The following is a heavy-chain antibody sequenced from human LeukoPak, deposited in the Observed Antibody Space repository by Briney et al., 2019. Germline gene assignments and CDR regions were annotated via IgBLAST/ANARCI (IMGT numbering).Heavy chain of an antibody. V-gene: IGHV4-59*08. CDR1: GGSISSYY. CDR2: IYYSGST. J-gene: IGHJ3*02. D-gene: IGHD2-15*01. Sequence: PSETLSLTCTVSGGSISSYYWSWIRQPPGKGLEWIGYIYYSGSTNYNPSLKSRVTISVDTSKNQFSLKLSSVTAADTAVYYCASLNGYCSGGSCTNAFDIWGQGTMVTVSS. CDR3: ASLNGYCSGGSCTNAFDI.